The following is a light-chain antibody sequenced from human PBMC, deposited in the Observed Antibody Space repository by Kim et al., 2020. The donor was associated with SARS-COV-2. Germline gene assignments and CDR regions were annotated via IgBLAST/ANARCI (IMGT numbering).Light chain of an antibody. J-gene: IGLJ1*01. CDR2: DVS. V-gene: IGLV2-23*02. Sequence: PGQSITISCTGTSSDVGTYNLVSWYQHHPGKAPKFIIYDVSKRPSGVSPRFSGSKSGNTASLTISGLQADDEADYYCCTYAGGPYVFGTGTKVTVL. CDR1: SSDVGTYNL. CDR3: CTYAGGPYV.